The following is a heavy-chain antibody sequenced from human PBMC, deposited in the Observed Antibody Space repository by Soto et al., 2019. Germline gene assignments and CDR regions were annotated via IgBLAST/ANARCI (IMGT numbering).Heavy chain of an antibody. J-gene: IGHJ4*02. V-gene: IGHV4-39*01. CDR3: ARRFSRDGFLHFDY. CDR1: GGSISSSSYY. CDR2: IYYSGST. D-gene: IGHD2-2*01. Sequence: QLQLQESGPGLVKPSETLSLTCTVSGGSISSSSYYWGWIRQPPGKGLEWIGSIYYSGSTYYNPSLKSRVTIAVDTSKNQFSLKLSSVTAADTAVYYCARRFSRDGFLHFDYWGQGTLVTVSS.